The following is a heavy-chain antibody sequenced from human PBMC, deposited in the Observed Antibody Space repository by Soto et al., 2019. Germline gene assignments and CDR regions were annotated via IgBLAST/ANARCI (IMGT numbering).Heavy chain of an antibody. CDR2: INPFFDST. J-gene: IGHJ4*02. CDR1: GGTFNTLS. D-gene: IGHD2-2*01. V-gene: IGHV1-69*06. CDR3: TTRDQGRFDH. Sequence: QVQLVQSGAEGKRPGSSVKVSCTPSGGTFNTLSINWVRQAPGQGLEWMGAINPFFDSTNYAQKFQDRVAITADKSLGTAYMELTSLRSDDTAVYYCTTRDQGRFDHWGQGTPLTVSS.